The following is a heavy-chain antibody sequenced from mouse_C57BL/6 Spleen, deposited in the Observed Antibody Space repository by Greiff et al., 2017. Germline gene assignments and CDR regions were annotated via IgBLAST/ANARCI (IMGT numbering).Heavy chain of an antibody. CDR2: IHPNSGST. J-gene: IGHJ4*01. D-gene: IGHD2-4*01. CDR1: GYTFTSYW. V-gene: IGHV1-64*01. Sequence: QVQLQQPGAELVKPGASVKLSCKASGYTFTSYWMHWVKQRPGQGLEWIGMIHPNSGSTNYNEKFKSKATLTVDKSSSTAYMQLSSLTSEDSAVYYCGGAEGSIYYDYDEGAMDDWGQGTSVTVSS. CDR3: GGAEGSIYYDYDEGAMDD.